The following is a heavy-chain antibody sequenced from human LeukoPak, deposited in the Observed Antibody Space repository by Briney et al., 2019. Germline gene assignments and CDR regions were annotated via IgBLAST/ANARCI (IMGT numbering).Heavy chain of an antibody. J-gene: IGHJ6*03. CDR3: AREAYASGSFRTDYYYMDV. CDR1: GGTFSSYA. CDR2: IIPIFGTA. D-gene: IGHD3-10*01. Sequence: ASVKVSCKASGGTFSSYATSWVRQAPGQGLEWMGGIIPIFGTANYAQKFQGRVTITADKSTSTAYMELSSLRSEDTAVYYCAREAYASGSFRTDYYYMDVWGKGTTVTISS. V-gene: IGHV1-69*06.